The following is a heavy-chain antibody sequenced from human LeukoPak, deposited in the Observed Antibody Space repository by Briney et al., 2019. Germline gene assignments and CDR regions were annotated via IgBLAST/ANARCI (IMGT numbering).Heavy chain of an antibody. V-gene: IGHV4-38-2*01. CDR2: VYHSGST. J-gene: IGHJ4*02. D-gene: IGHD2-21*01. CDR1: GYSITSGYY. CDR3: ARMCGGDCRGGFDY. Sequence: ASETLSLTCVVSGYSITSGYYWGWIRQPPGKGLEWIASVYHSGSTYYKPSLKSRVTISVDTSKNQFSLKVNSVTAADTAVYYCARMCGGDCRGGFDYWGQGTLVTVSS.